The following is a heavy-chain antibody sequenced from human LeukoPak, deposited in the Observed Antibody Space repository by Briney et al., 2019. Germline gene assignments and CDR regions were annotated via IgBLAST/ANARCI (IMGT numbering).Heavy chain of an antibody. V-gene: IGHV1-18*01. Sequence: ASVKVSCKASGYTFTNYGVSWVRQAPGQGLEWMGWISGYNGYTNYAQEFQFRVTMTTDTSTSTAYMELRSLTSDDTAVYYCARSPSILWFGELLQGGPDYWGQGTLVTVSS. CDR2: ISGYNGYT. J-gene: IGHJ4*02. CDR1: GYTFTNYG. D-gene: IGHD3-10*01. CDR3: ARSPSILWFGELLQGGPDY.